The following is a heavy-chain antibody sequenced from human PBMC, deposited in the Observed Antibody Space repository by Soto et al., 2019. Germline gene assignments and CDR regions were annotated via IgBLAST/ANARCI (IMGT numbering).Heavy chain of an antibody. CDR2: IYSGGST. CDR1: GFTVSSNF. V-gene: IGHV3-53*01. CDR3: AKNLWDYGDYGY. D-gene: IGHD4-17*01. J-gene: IGHJ4*02. Sequence: GGSLRLSCAASGFTVSSNFMSWVRQAPGKGLEWVSVIYSGGSTYYADSVKGRFTISRDNSKNTLYLQMNSLRAEDTAVYYCAKNLWDYGDYGYWGQGTLVTVSS.